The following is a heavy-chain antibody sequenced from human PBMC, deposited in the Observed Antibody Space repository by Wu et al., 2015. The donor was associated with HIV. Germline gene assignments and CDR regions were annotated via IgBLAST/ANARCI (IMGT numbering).Heavy chain of an antibody. CDR2: IIPIFGTA. CDR3: ATNPYGDYVSWLVPTP. Sequence: QVQLVQSGAEVKKPGSSVKVSCKASGGTFSNYAISWVRQAPGQGLEWMGGIIPIFGTANYAQKFQGRVTITTDESTSTAYMELSSLRSEDTAVYYCATNPYGDYVSWLVPTPWGQGTLVHRLL. D-gene: IGHD4-17*01. J-gene: IGHJ5*02. V-gene: IGHV1-69*05. CDR1: GGTFSNYA.